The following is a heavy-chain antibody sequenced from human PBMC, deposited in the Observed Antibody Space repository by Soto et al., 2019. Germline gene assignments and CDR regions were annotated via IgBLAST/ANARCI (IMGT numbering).Heavy chain of an antibody. V-gene: IGHV4-30-4*01. J-gene: IGHJ4*01. CDR2: IFHSGTT. D-gene: IGHD1-1*01. Sequence: SETRSLPCSASGDSINSADYFWTWIRQSPGKRLEWMGYIFHSGTTYYNPSLKGRLLISIENYNNQFSLSLTSVTAADSAVFFSATGPNHRKNCNDYWGPEAL. CDR1: GDSINSADYF. CDR3: ATGPNHRKNCNDY.